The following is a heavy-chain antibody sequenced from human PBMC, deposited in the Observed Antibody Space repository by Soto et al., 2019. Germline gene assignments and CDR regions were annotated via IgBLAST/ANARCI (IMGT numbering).Heavy chain of an antibody. CDR2: IYHGGTT. J-gene: IGHJ4*01. V-gene: IGHV4-38-2*02. CDR1: GYYISSGSY. Sequence: SETLSLTCTVSGYYISSGSYWAWIRQPPGNGPEGSARIYHGGTTFYNPSLKRRITISVDTSNNQFSLKLTSVTAADTAVYYCARVHVMVVAGSTFDYWGHGALVTVAS. D-gene: IGHD6-19*01. CDR3: ARVHVMVVAGSTFDY.